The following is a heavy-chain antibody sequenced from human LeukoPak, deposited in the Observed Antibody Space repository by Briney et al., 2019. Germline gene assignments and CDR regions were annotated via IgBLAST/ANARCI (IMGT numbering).Heavy chain of an antibody. CDR2: ISSSSSTI. CDR1: GFTFSSYS. D-gene: IGHD4-17*01. J-gene: IGHJ4*02. V-gene: IGHV3-48*04. Sequence: GGSLRLSCAASGFTFSSYSMNWVRQAPGKGLEWVSYISSSSSTIYYADSVKGRFTISRDNAKNTLYLQMNSLRAEDTAVYYCASKHYVGDYWGQGTLVTVSS. CDR3: ASKHYVGDY.